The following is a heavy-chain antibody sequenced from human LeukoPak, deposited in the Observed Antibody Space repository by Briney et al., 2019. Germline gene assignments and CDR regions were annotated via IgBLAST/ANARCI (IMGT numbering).Heavy chain of an antibody. Sequence: SETLSLTCTVSGGSISSYYWSWIRQPPGKGLEWIGYIYYSGITNYNPSLKSRVTISVDTSKNQFSLKLSSVTAADTAVYYCARETTIQGFDYWGQGTLVTVSS. V-gene: IGHV4-59*01. D-gene: IGHD1-1*01. CDR1: GGSISSYY. CDR3: ARETTIQGFDY. J-gene: IGHJ4*02. CDR2: IYYSGIT.